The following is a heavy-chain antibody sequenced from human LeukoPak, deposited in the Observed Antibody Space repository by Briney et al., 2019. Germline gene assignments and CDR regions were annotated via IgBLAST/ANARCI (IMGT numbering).Heavy chain of an antibody. CDR3: AKDLVGAELDN. J-gene: IGHJ4*02. Sequence: GGSLRLSCAASGFTFSSYGMHWVRQAPGKGLEWVAVIWYDGSNKYYADSVKGRFTISRDNSKNTLYLQMNSLRAEDTAVYYCAKDLVGAELDNWGQGTLVTVPS. D-gene: IGHD4/OR15-4a*01. V-gene: IGHV3-33*06. CDR1: GFTFSSYG. CDR2: IWYDGSNK.